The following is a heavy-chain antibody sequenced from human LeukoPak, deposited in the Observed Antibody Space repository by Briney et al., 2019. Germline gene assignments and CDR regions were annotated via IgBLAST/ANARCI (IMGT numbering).Heavy chain of an antibody. D-gene: IGHD6-13*01. J-gene: IGHJ6*02. CDR2: IYTSGST. Sequence: PSETLSLTCTASGGSISTYFWSWIRQPAGKGLEWIGRIYTSGSTNYNPSLKSRVTISVDTSKNQFSLKLTSVATADTAVYYCARDAALAPAGAYYYYGLDVWGQGTTVTVSS. CDR1: GGSISTYF. CDR3: ARDAALAPAGAYYYYGLDV. V-gene: IGHV4-4*07.